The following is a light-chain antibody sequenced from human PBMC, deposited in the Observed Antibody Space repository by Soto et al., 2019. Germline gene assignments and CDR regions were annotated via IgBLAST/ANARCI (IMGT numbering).Light chain of an antibody. J-gene: IGLJ1*01. V-gene: IGLV2-14*01. CDR2: HVS. Sequence: QSVLTHPASVSGSPGQSITISCIRTSTDIGTYNYVAWYQQHPAKTPKLIIYHVSYRPSEASNRFSGSKSANTASLTIYGLQAEDEADYYCSSYTTAGTYVLRHGTKVTV. CDR1: STDIGTYNY. CDR3: SSYTTAGTYV.